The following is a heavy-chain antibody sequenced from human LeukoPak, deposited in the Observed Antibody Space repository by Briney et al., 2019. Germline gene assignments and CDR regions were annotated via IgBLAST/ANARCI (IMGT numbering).Heavy chain of an antibody. J-gene: IGHJ2*01. Sequence: SETLSLTCSVSGGSISSSTYYWGWIRQPPGKGLEWIGYIYYSGSTNYNPSLKSRVTISVDTSKNQFSLKLSSVTAADTAVYYCARYYGDSLYWYFDLWGRGTLVTVSS. CDR1: GGSISSSTYY. D-gene: IGHD4-17*01. V-gene: IGHV4-61*05. CDR3: ARYYGDSLYWYFDL. CDR2: IYYSGST.